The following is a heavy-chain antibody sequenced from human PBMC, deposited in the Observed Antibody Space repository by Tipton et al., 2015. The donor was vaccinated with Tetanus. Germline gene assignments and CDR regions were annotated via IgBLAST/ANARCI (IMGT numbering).Heavy chain of an antibody. CDR3: ARDLGTSGFH. V-gene: IGHV4-59*01. CDR2: IYYTGST. Sequence: GLVKPSETLSLICTVSGGSMNSYYRSWIRQPPGKGLEWIGYIYYTGSTNYNPSLKSGVTISLDTSKNQFSLQLSSVTAADTAVYYCARDLGTSGFHWGQGTLVTVSS. CDR1: GGSMNSYY. D-gene: IGHD1-7*01. J-gene: IGHJ4*02.